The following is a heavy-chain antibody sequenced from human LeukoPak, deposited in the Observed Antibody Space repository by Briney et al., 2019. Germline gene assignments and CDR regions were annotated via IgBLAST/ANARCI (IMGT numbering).Heavy chain of an antibody. J-gene: IGHJ4*02. Sequence: GSLRLSCAASGFTFSSYWMSWVRQAPGKGLEWIGEINHSGSTNYNPSLKSRVTISVDTSKNQFSLKLSSVTAADTAVYYCARVSVAAAVHFDYWGQGTLVTVSS. CDR1: GFTFSSYW. V-gene: IGHV4-34*01. CDR2: INHSGST. CDR3: ARVSVAAAVHFDY. D-gene: IGHD6-13*01.